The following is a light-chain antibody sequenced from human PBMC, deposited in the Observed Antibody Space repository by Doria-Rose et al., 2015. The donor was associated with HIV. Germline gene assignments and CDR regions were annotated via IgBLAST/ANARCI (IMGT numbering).Light chain of an antibody. V-gene: IGKV1-39*01. J-gene: IGKJ2*02. CDR2: AAS. Sequence: ASVGDRVTITCRASPSISSYLNWYQQKPGKAPKLLIYAASSLQSGVPSRFSGSGSGTDFTLTISSLQPEDFAAYYCQQSCRTPSTVGQGTKLESK. CDR3: QQSCRTPST. CDR1: PSISSY.